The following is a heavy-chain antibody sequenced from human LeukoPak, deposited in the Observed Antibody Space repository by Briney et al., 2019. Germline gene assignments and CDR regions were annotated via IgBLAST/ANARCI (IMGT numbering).Heavy chain of an antibody. CDR2: IRSKANSYAT. V-gene: IGHV3-73*01. D-gene: IGHD4-17*01. CDR3: TGYGDYVW. Sequence: PGGSLKLSRAASGFTFSGSAMHWVRQASGKGLEWVGRIRSKANSYATAYAASVKGRFTISRDDSKNTAYLQMNSLKTEDTAVYYCTGYGDYVWWGQGTLVTVSS. J-gene: IGHJ4*02. CDR1: GFTFSGSA.